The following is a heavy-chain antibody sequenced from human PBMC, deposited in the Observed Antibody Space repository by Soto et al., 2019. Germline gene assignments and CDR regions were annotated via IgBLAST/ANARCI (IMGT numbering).Heavy chain of an antibody. V-gene: IGHV3-9*01. CDR3: TKGYYGSGSSYFDY. Sequence: EVQWVESGGGLVQPGGYLRLSCAASGFTVAESAMHWVRQAPGKGLEWVSGISWNSRSIDYADSVKGRFTISRDNAKNSLLLQMNSLRPEDTALYYCTKGYYGSGSSYFDYWSRGALVTVSS. J-gene: IGHJ4*02. CDR2: ISWNSRSI. CDR1: GFTVAESA. D-gene: IGHD3-10*01.